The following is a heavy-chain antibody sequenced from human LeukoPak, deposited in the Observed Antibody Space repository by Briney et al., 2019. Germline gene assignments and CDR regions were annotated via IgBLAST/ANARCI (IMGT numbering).Heavy chain of an antibody. CDR1: GGSISSGGYS. CDR3: ARQAQWLVLNYFDY. V-gene: IGHV4-30-2*01. Sequence: SETLSLTCAVSGGSISSGGYSWSWIRQPPGKGLEWIGYIYHSGSTYYNPSLKSRVTISVDRSKNQFSLKLSSVTAADTAVYYCARQAQWLVLNYFDYWGQGTLVTVSS. D-gene: IGHD6-19*01. CDR2: IYHSGST. J-gene: IGHJ4*02.